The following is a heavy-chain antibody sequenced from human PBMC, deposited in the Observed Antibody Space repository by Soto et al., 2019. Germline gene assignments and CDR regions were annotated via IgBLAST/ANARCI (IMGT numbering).Heavy chain of an antibody. CDR3: ARENSGYDPTGSFDY. CDR2: IYYSGST. J-gene: IGHJ4*02. Sequence: QVLLQESGPGLVQPSQTLSLTCTVSGGSISSSYYYWSWIRQPPGKGLEWIGYIYYSGSTYYNPSLKSRLTISVDTSKNQFSLKLNSVTAADTAVYYCARENSGYDPTGSFDYWGQGTPVTVSS. D-gene: IGHD5-12*01. CDR1: GGSISSSYYY. V-gene: IGHV4-30-4*01.